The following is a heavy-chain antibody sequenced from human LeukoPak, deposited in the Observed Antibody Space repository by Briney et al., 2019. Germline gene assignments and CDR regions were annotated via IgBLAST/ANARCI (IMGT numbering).Heavy chain of an antibody. CDR1: GFTFSSYE. CDR3: ARDQSSGWGFDY. V-gene: IGHV3-48*03. Sequence: GGSLRLSCAASGFTFSSYEMNWVRQAPGKGLEWVSYISSSGSTKYYADSVKGRFTISRDNSKNTLYLQMNSLRAEDAAMYYCARDQSSGWGFDYWGQGTLVTVSS. D-gene: IGHD6-25*01. J-gene: IGHJ4*02. CDR2: ISSSGSTK.